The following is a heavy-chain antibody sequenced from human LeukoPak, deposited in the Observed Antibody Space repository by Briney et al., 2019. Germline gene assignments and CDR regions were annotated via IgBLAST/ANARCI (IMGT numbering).Heavy chain of an antibody. J-gene: IGHJ4*02. CDR3: ARGKYVDTAMVHPNFDY. V-gene: IGHV3-13*01. Sequence: GGSLRLSCAASGVTFSSYDMHWVRQATGKGLEWVSAIGTAGDTYYPGSVKGRFTISRENAKNSLYPQMNSLRAEDTAVYYCARGKYVDTAMVHPNFDYWGQGTLVTVSS. CDR1: GVTFSSYD. D-gene: IGHD5-18*01. CDR2: IGTAGDT.